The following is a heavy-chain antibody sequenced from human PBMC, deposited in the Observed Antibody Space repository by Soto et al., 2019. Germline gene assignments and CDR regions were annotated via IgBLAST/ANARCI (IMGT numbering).Heavy chain of an antibody. J-gene: IGHJ4*02. D-gene: IGHD2-8*01. CDR1: GFTFSDYY. CDR3: ARDRDCTNGVCYIKRGVDY. V-gene: IGHV3-11*01. Sequence: QVQLVESGGGLVKPGGSLRLSCAASGFTFSDYYMSWIRQAPGKGLEWVSYISSSGSTIYYADSVKGRFTISRDNAKNSLYLQVNSLMAKDTAVDYCARDRDCTNGVCYIKRGVDYWGQGTLVTVSS. CDR2: ISSSGSTI.